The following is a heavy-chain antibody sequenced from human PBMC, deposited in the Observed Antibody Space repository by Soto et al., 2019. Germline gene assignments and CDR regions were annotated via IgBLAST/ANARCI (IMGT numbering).Heavy chain of an antibody. CDR1: GFTFSNAW. J-gene: IGHJ4*02. CDR2: LKSKTDGGTT. Sequence: EVQLVESGGGLVKPGGSLRLSCAASGFTFSNAWMTWVRQAPGKGLEWVGRLKSKTDGGTTDYAAPVKGRFTISRDDSKNTLYLHMNSLKIDETAMYYCTTSGGFWGQGTLVTVSS. V-gene: IGHV3-15*01. CDR3: TTSGGF. D-gene: IGHD1-26*01.